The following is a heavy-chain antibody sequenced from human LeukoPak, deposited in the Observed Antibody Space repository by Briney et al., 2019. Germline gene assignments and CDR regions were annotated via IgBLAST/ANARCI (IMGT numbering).Heavy chain of an antibody. J-gene: IGHJ4*02. Sequence: GESLKISCKGSGYSFTSYWIGWVRQMPGKGLEWMGIIYPGDSDTRYSPSFQGQVTISADKSISTAYLQWSSLKAPDTAMYYCARFPLWRAAAGSDYFDYWGQGTLVTVSS. D-gene: IGHD6-13*01. V-gene: IGHV5-51*01. CDR1: GYSFTSYW. CDR2: IYPGDSDT. CDR3: ARFPLWRAAAGSDYFDY.